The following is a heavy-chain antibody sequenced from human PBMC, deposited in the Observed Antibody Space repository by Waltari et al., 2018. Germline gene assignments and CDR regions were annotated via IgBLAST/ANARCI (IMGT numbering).Heavy chain of an antibody. Sequence: QLQLQESGPGLVKPSETLSLTCTVSGGSISSSSYYWGWIRQPPGKGLEWIGYIYHSGSTYYNPSLKSRVTISVDRSKNQFSLKLSSVTAADTAVYYCARGKPGDWFDPWGQGTLVTVSS. CDR1: GGSISSSSYY. J-gene: IGHJ5*02. D-gene: IGHD3-10*01. CDR3: ARGKPGDWFDP. V-gene: IGHV4-30-2*01. CDR2: IYHSGST.